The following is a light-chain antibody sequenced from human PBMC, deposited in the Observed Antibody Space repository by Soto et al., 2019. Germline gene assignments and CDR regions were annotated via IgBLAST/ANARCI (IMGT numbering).Light chain of an antibody. Sequence: ETVLTQSPGTLPFSPWDRATLSVRASQSVSSSYLAWYQQKPGQAPRLLIYDASRRATGIPDRFSGSGSGTDFTLTISRLEPEDFAVYYCQQYGSTPRTFGQGTKV. J-gene: IGKJ1*01. CDR3: QQYGSTPRT. V-gene: IGKV3-20*01. CDR2: DAS. CDR1: QSVSSSY.